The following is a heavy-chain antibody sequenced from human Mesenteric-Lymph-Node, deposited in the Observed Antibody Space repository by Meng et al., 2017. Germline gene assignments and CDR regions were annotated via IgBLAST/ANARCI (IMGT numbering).Heavy chain of an antibody. CDR2: IRSKAYGGTT. J-gene: IGHJ3*02. Sequence: GESLKISCAASGFPFSSYAMHWVRQAPGKGLEWVGFIRSKAYGGTTEYAASVKGRFTISRDDSKSIAYLQMNSLKTEDTAVYYCTRALTYDYYDSSGYAFDIWGQGTMVTVSS. CDR1: GFPFSSYA. D-gene: IGHD3-22*01. CDR3: TRALTYDYYDSSGYAFDI. V-gene: IGHV3-49*04.